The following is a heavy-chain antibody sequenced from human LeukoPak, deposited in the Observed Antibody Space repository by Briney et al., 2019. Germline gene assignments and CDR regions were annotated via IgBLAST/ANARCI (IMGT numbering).Heavy chain of an antibody. CDR2: IKQDGSEK. Sequence: GGSLRLSCAASGFTFSRYWMSWVRQAPGKALEWVANIKQDGSEKYYVDSVKGRFTISRDNAKNSLYLQMNSLRAEDTAVYYCARGSTIVVVVAATVFDYWGQGTLVTVSS. J-gene: IGHJ4*02. CDR3: ARGSTIVVVVAATVFDY. CDR1: GFTFSRYW. D-gene: IGHD2-15*01. V-gene: IGHV3-7*01.